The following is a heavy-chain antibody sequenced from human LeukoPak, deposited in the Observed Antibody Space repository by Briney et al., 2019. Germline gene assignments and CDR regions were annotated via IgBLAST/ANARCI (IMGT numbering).Heavy chain of an antibody. Sequence: ASVKVSCKASGYTFTSYGISWVRQAPGQGLEWMGWISAYNGNTNYAQKLQGRVTMTTDTSTSTAYMELRSLRSDDTAVYYCAREPRKYCRGGSCYGGLGYWGQGTLVTVSS. D-gene: IGHD2-15*01. CDR2: ISAYNGNT. V-gene: IGHV1-18*01. CDR1: GYTFTSYG. J-gene: IGHJ4*02. CDR3: AREPRKYCRGGSCYGGLGY.